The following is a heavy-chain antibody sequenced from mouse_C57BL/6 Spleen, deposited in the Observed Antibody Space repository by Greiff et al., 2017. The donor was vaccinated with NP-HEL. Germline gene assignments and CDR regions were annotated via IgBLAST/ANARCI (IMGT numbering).Heavy chain of an antibody. J-gene: IGHJ4*01. Sequence: VQLQQSGAELVRPGASVTLSCKASGYTFTDYEMHWVKQTPVHGLEWIGAIDPETGGTAYNQKFKGKAILTADESSSTAYMELRSLTSEDSAVYYCTRLTTRYYYAMDYWGQGTSVTVSS. CDR2: IDPETGGT. CDR1: GYTFTDYE. V-gene: IGHV1-15*01. D-gene: IGHD2-13*01. CDR3: TRLTTRYYYAMDY.